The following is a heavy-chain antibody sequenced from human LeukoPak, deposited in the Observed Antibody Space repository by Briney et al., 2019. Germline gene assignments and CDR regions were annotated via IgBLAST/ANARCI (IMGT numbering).Heavy chain of an antibody. Sequence: PGGSLRLSCAASGFTFSGSAMHWVRQASGKGLEWVGRIRSKANSYATAYAASVKGRFTISRDDSKNTAYLQMNSLKTEDTAVYYCTRSAELLWFGEYLSNWGQGTPVTVSS. D-gene: IGHD3-10*01. CDR3: TRSAELLWFGEYLSN. CDR1: GFTFSGSA. V-gene: IGHV3-73*01. CDR2: IRSKANSYAT. J-gene: IGHJ4*02.